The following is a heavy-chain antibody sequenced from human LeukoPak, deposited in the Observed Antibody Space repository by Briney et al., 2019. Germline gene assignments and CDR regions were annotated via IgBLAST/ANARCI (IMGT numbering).Heavy chain of an antibody. CDR2: ISSSSSYI. J-gene: IGHJ4*02. Sequence: GGSLRLSCVASGFTFSSYSMNWVRQAPGKGLEWVSSISSSSSYIYYADSVKGRFTISRDNPKNTLSLQMNSLRAEDTAVYYCARGQRRHIDMAPSFDYWGQGTLVTVSS. CDR3: ARGQRRHIDMAPSFDY. D-gene: IGHD5-24*01. CDR1: GFTFSSYS. V-gene: IGHV3-21*01.